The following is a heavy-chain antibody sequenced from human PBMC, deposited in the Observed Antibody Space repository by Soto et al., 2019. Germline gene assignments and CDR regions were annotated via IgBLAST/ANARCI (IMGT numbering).Heavy chain of an antibody. CDR3: ARAGNYYDSSGFPFDY. CDR2: IYYSGST. J-gene: IGHJ4*02. V-gene: IGHV4-59*01. D-gene: IGHD3-22*01. Sequence: QVQLQESGPGLVKPSETLSLTCTVSGGSISSYYWSWIRQPPGKGLEWIGYIYYSGSTNYNPSLKSRVTISVDTSKNQFSLKLSSVTAADTAVYYCARAGNYYDSSGFPFDYWGQGTLVTVSS. CDR1: GGSISSYY.